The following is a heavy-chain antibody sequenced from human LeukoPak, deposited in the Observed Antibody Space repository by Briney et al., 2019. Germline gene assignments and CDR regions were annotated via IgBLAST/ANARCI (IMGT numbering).Heavy chain of an antibody. D-gene: IGHD6-6*01. CDR1: VFTFSSYS. V-gene: IGHV3-21*01. Sequence: PGGSLRLSCAASVFTFSSYSMNWVRQAPGKGLEWVSSISSSSSYIYYADSVKGRFTISRDNAKNSLYLQMNSLRAEDTALYYCAMYSSSDAFDIWGQGTMVTVSS. CDR3: AMYSSSDAFDI. CDR2: ISSSSSYI. J-gene: IGHJ3*02.